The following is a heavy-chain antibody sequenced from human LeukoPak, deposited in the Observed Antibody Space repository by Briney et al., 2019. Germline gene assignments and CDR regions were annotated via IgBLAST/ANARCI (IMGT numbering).Heavy chain of an antibody. CDR2: ISSSSSTT. Sequence: PGGSLRLSCAASGFTFSSYSMNWVRQAPGKGLEWVSYISSSSSTTYYADSVKGRFTISRDNAKNSLYLQMNSLRDEDTAVYYCARDGSGDYDPSDWFDPWGQGTLVTVSS. CDR3: ARDGSGDYDPSDWFDP. J-gene: IGHJ5*02. D-gene: IGHD4-17*01. CDR1: GFTFSSYS. V-gene: IGHV3-48*02.